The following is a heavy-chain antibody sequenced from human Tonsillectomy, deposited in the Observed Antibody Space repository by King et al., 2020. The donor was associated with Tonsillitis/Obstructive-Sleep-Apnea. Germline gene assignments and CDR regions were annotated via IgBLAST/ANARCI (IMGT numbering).Heavy chain of an antibody. V-gene: IGHV4-34*01. J-gene: IGHJ5*02. CDR2: INHSGST. D-gene: IGHD3-3*01. CDR1: GGSFSGYY. Sequence: VQLQQWGAGLLTPSETLSLTCAVYGGSFSGYYWSWIRQPPGKGLEWIGEINHSGSTNYNPSLKSRVTISVDTSKNQFSLKLRSVTAADTAVDYCARVDDLVNGGGPAPRGDPWGQGTLVTVS. CDR3: ARVDDLVNGGGPAPRGDP.